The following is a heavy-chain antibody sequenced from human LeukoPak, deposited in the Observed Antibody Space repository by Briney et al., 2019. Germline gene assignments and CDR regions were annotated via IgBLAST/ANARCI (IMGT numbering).Heavy chain of an antibody. Sequence: PSETLSLTCTVSGYSISSGYYWSWIRQPPGKGLEWIGSIYHSGSTYYNPSLKSRVTISVDTSKNQFSLKLSSVTAADTAVYYCARAGWGNYDYWGQGTLVTVSS. D-gene: IGHD1-7*01. CDR3: ARAGWGNYDY. V-gene: IGHV4-38-2*02. J-gene: IGHJ4*02. CDR1: GYSISSGYY. CDR2: IYHSGST.